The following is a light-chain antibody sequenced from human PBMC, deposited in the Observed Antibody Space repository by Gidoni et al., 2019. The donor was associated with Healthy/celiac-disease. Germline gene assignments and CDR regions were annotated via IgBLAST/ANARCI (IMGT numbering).Light chain of an antibody. J-gene: IGLJ2*01. CDR2: RNN. CDR1: SSNIGSNY. Sequence: SVLTQPPPASGTPGQRFTIPCSGSSSNIGSNYVYWYQQLPGTAPKLLIYRNNQRPSGVPDRFSGSKSGTSASLAISGLRSEDEADYYCAAWDDSLSGHVVFGGGTKLTVL. V-gene: IGLV1-47*01. CDR3: AAWDDSLSGHVV.